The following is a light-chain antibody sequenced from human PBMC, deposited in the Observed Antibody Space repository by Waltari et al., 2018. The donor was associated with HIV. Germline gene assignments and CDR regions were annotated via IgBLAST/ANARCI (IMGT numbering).Light chain of an antibody. CDR2: DVS. CDR3: SSYTSSNTLPYV. J-gene: IGLJ1*01. Sequence: QSALTQPASVSGSPGPSITISCTGTSSDVGGYHYVSWYQQHPGKAPKLMIYDVSNRPSGVSNRFSGSKSGNTASLTISGLQAEDEADYYCSSYTSSNTLPYVFGTGTKVTVL. CDR1: SSDVGGYHY. V-gene: IGLV2-14*03.